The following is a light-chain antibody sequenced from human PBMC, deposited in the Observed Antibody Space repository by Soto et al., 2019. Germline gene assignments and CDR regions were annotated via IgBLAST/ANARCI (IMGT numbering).Light chain of an antibody. CDR2: DAS. CDR3: QQYAGSPRT. Sequence: ETVMTQSPGTLSLSPGERATLSCRASQSVSSSYLAWYQQKPGQAPRLLISDASNRAADIPDRFSGSGSGTDFTLTINRLEPEDFAVYYCQQYAGSPRTFGQGTKVDIK. CDR1: QSVSSSY. J-gene: IGKJ1*01. V-gene: IGKV3-20*01.